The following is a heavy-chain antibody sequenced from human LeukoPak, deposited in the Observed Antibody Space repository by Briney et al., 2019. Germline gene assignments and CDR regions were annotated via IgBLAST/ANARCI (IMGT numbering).Heavy chain of an antibody. D-gene: IGHD6-13*01. CDR1: GFIFSSYW. J-gene: IGHJ4*02. CDR2: INQDGSVT. Sequence: GGSLLPSCSASGFIFSSYWMSWVRPPPEKGLEFVANINQDGSVTNYVDSLKGRCTISRDNAKKSLYLEIRSLRADDTALYYCARDPGSSSFDLWGQGTLVTVSS. V-gene: IGHV3-7*01. CDR3: ARDPGSSSFDL.